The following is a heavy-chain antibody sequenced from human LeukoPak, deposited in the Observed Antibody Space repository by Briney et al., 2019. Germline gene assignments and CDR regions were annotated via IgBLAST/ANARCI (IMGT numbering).Heavy chain of an antibody. CDR1: GGSISSSSYY. CDR3: ARDYRLTQIQY. J-gene: IGHJ1*01. D-gene: IGHD1-26*01. V-gene: IGHV4-39*07. Sequence: SETLSLTCTVSGGSISSSSYYWAWIRLPPGKYLEWIATIYYSGNTYYNPSLKSRVTISVDTSKNQFSLRLSSVTAADTAVYYCARDYRLTQIQYWGQGTLVTVSS. CDR2: IYYSGNT.